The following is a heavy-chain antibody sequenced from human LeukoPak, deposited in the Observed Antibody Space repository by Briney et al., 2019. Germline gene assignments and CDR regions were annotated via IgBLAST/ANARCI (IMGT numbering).Heavy chain of an antibody. CDR3: ARGSTRGCFDY. CDR2: IYTSGST. D-gene: IGHD2-2*01. CDR1: GGSIGSYY. V-gene: IGHV4-4*07. Sequence: PSETLSLTCTVSGGSIGSYYWSWIRQPAGKGLEWIGRIYTSGSTNYNPSLKSRVTMSVDTSKNQFSLKLSSVAAADTAVYYCARGSTRGCFDYWGQGTLVTVSS. J-gene: IGHJ4*02.